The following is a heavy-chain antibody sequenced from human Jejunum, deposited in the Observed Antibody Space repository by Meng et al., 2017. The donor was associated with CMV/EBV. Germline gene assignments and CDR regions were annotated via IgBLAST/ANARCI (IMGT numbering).Heavy chain of an antibody. J-gene: IGHJ4*02. Sequence: WNWIRQSPSRGIEWLGMTHYRSNWYNDYAASVKTRISINADTSKNQFSLQLNSVTPEDTAVYYCARAGYSSIGYSSSWPPGDFDSWGQGTLVTVSS. CDR3: ARAGYSSIGYSSSWPPGDFDS. D-gene: IGHD6-13*01. CDR2: THYRSNWYN. V-gene: IGHV6-1*01.